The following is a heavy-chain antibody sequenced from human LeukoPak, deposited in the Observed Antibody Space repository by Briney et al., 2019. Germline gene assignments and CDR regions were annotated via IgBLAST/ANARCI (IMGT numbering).Heavy chain of an antibody. CDR2: ISYDGSNK. J-gene: IGHJ5*02. D-gene: IGHD4-17*01. CDR1: GFTFSSYA. CDR3: ARDLCTVTTCDNWFDP. Sequence: GGSLILSCAASGFTFSSYAMHWVRQAPGKGLEWVAVISYDGSNKYYADSVKGRFTISRDNSKNTLYLQMNSLRAEDTAVYYCARDLCTVTTCDNWFDPWGQGTLVTVSS. V-gene: IGHV3-30-3*01.